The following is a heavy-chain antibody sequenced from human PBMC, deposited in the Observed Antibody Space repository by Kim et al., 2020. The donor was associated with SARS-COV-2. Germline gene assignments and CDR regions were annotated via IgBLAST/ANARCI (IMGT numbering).Heavy chain of an antibody. J-gene: IGHJ5*02. D-gene: IGHD3-9*01. CDR1: GFTFSSYG. Sequence: GGSLRLSCAASGFTFSSYGMHWVRQAPGKGLEWVAVISYDGSNKYYADSVKGRFTISRDNSKNTLYLQMNSLRAEDTAVYYCARVSLGYDILTGYGPFDPWGQGTLVTVSS. CDR3: ARVSLGYDILTGYGPFDP. CDR2: ISYDGSNK. V-gene: IGHV3-33*05.